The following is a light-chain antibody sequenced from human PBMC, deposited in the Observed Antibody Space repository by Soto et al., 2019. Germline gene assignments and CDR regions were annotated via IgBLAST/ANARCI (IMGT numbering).Light chain of an antibody. V-gene: IGLV2-14*01. Sequence: QSALTQPASVSGSPGQSITISCTGTSSDVGGYNYVSWYQQHPGKAPKLMIYDVSNRPSGVSNRFSGSKSGNTASLTISGLQAEVEADYYCSSYTSSSTLLYVFGTGTKLTV. J-gene: IGLJ1*01. CDR1: SSDVGGYNY. CDR2: DVS. CDR3: SSYTSSSTLLYV.